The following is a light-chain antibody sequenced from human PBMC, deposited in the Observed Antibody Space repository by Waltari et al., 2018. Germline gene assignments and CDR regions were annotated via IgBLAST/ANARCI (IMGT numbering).Light chain of an antibody. J-gene: IGKJ4*01. CDR3: QQYNSYPLS. Sequence: DIQMTQSPSTLSASVGDRVTITCRASQSISNWLAWYQHKPGRAPKLLIYKASTLERGVPSTFSGSGSGTEFTLIISSLQPDDFATYDCQQYNSYPLSFGGGTRVEIK. V-gene: IGKV1-5*03. CDR2: KAS. CDR1: QSISNW.